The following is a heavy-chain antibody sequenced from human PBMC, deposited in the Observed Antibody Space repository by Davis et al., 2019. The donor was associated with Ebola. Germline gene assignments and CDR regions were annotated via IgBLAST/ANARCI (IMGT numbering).Heavy chain of an antibody. V-gene: IGHV5-51*01. J-gene: IGHJ4*02. Sequence: GESLKISCKASGYSFTTYWIGWVRQVPGKGLEWMGLIHPGDSDIRYSPSFQGQVTISVDKSITTAYLQWSSLKASDTAMYYCARDDNSFQGPDCWGQGTLVTVSS. D-gene: IGHD4-11*01. CDR2: IHPGDSDI. CDR3: ARDDNSFQGPDC. CDR1: GYSFTTYW.